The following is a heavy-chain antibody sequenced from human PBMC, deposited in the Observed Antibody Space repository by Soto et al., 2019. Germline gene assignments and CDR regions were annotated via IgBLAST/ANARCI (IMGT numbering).Heavy chain of an antibody. Sequence: ASVKVSCKASGYTFTSYAIHWVRQAPGQRLEWMGWINAGNGNTKYSQKFQSRVTITRDTSASTAYMELSSLRSEDTAVYYCARDLAFGLSDYWGQGTLVTVSS. CDR2: INAGNGNT. CDR1: GYTFTSYA. CDR3: ARDLAFGLSDY. J-gene: IGHJ4*02. V-gene: IGHV1-3*01. D-gene: IGHD3-10*01.